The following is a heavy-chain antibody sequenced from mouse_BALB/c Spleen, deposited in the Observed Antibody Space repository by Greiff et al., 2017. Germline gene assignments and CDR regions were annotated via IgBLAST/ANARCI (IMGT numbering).Heavy chain of an antibody. V-gene: IGHV5-9-4*01. Sequence: EVKLVESGGGLVKPGGSLKLSCAASGFTFSSYAMSWVRQSPEKRLEWVAEISSGGSYTYYPDTVTGRFTISRDNAKNTLYLEMSSLRSEDTAMYYCARPPSGTSEKAWFAYWGQGTLVTVSA. J-gene: IGHJ3*01. CDR2: ISSGGSYT. D-gene: IGHD4-1*01. CDR3: ARPPSGTSEKAWFAY. CDR1: GFTFSSYA.